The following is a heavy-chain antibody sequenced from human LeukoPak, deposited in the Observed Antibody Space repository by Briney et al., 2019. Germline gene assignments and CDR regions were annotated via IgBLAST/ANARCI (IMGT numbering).Heavy chain of an antibody. D-gene: IGHD2-15*01. J-gene: IGHJ4*02. CDR2: ISGSGGST. CDR1: GFTFSSYA. V-gene: IGHV3-23*01. CDR3: AKGSRLGINDY. Sequence: GGSLILSCAASGFTFSSYAMSWVRQAPGKGLEWVAAISGSGGSTYYADSVKGRFTISRDNSKNTLYLQMNSLRTEDTALYYCAKGSRLGINDYWGQGTLVTVSS.